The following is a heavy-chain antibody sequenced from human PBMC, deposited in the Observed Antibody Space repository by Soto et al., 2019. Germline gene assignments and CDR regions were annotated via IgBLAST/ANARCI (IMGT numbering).Heavy chain of an antibody. J-gene: IGHJ4*02. CDR2: ISNDGNNK. V-gene: IGHV3-30*18. D-gene: IGHD1-7*01. CDR1: GFTFSIND. CDR3: AKDHQTYNWDYLFDS. Sequence: GGSLRLSCAASGFTFSINDMHWVRQAPGRGLEWVAVISNDGNNKYYADSVKGRFTLSRDNSKNMVYLQMDSLRVEDTAVYYCAKDHQTYNWDYLFDSWGPGTLVTVS.